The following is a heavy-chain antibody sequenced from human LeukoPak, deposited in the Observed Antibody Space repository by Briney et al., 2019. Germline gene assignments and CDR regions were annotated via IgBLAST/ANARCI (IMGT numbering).Heavy chain of an antibody. CDR3: AGDASSTPRGSGSYYNDPYFDY. J-gene: IGHJ4*02. D-gene: IGHD3-10*01. CDR2: ISGSGDTT. Sequence: TGGSLRLSCAASGFTFSSYGMSWVRQAPGKGLEWVSAISGSGDTTYYADSVKGRFTISRDNAKNSLYLQMNSMRAEDTAVYYCAGDASSTPRGSGSYYNDPYFDYWGQGTLVTVSS. V-gene: IGHV3-23*01. CDR1: GFTFSSYG.